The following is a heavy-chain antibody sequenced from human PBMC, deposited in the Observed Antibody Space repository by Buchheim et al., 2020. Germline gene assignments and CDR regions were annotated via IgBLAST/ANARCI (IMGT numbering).Heavy chain of an antibody. CDR3: AKGFYPYYYDSSGYYYFDY. V-gene: IGHV3-23*01. J-gene: IGHJ4*02. Sequence: EVQLLESGGGLVQPGGSLRLSCAASGFTFSSYAMSWVRQAPGKGLEWVSAISGSGGSTYYADSVKGRFTISRANSKNTLYLQMNSLRAEDTAVYYCAKGFYPYYYDSSGYYYFDYWGQGTL. CDR2: ISGSGGST. CDR1: GFTFSSYA. D-gene: IGHD3-22*01.